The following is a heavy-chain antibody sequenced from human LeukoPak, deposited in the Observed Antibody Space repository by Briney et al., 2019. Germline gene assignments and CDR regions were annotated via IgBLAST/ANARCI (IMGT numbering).Heavy chain of an antibody. Sequence: SETLSLTCTVSGGSISSYYWSWIRQPPGKGLEWIGYIYYSGSTNYNPSLKSRVTISVDTSKNQFSLKLSSVTAADTAVYYCACTSRDYNWFDPWGQGTLVTVSS. J-gene: IGHJ5*02. CDR1: GGSISSYY. CDR2: IYYSGST. D-gene: IGHD2-2*01. V-gene: IGHV4-59*01. CDR3: ACTSRDYNWFDP.